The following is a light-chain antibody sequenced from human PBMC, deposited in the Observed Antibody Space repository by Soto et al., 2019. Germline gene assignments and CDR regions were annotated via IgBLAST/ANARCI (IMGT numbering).Light chain of an antibody. J-gene: IGKJ1*01. V-gene: IGKV3-20*01. CDR1: QSVDSNY. Sequence: EIVLTHSPGTLSLSPGERATLSFRTSQSVDSNYFAWYQQKPGQAPRLLIYGASSRATDIPDRFSGSGSGTDFTLTISRLEPEDFAVYYCQQYLTFGQGTKVDIK. CDR3: QQYLT. CDR2: GAS.